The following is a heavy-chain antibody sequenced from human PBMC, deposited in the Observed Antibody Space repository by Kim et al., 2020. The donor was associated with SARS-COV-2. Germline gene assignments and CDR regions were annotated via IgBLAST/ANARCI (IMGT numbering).Heavy chain of an antibody. Sequence: KSRVTISVDTSKNQFSLKLSSVTAADTAVYCCARSSESSGRWRCDSAIDIWGQGTMVTVSS. J-gene: IGHJ3*02. D-gene: IGHD6-19*01. V-gene: IGHV4-59*01. CDR3: ARSSESSGRWRCDSAIDI.